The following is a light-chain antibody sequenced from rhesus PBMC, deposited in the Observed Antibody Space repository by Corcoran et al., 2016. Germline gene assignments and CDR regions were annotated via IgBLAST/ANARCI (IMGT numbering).Light chain of an antibody. V-gene: IGKV3-35*01. Sequence: EIVMTQSPATLSLSPGERATLSCRASQSVSSNLAWYPQKPEQATSLLIYDASNRATGIPERFNGSGSGTDFTLTISSLEPEDVGVYYCQQESNWPRTFGGGTKVEIK. CDR1: QSVSSN. J-gene: IGKJ4*01. CDR2: DAS. CDR3: QQESNWPRT.